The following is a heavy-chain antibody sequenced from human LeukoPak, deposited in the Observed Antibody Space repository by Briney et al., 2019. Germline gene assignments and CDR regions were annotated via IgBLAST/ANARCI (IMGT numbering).Heavy chain of an antibody. Sequence: SETLSLTCSVSGDSMSGYYRSWVRQAPGKGLEWIGYNNDNGNTNYNPSLKSRVTMSVDMSMSQFSLKLTSVTAADTAIYYCAKAHGERYGFAHWGQGTLVTVSS. CDR2: NNDNGNT. D-gene: IGHD4-17*01. CDR1: GDSMSGYY. J-gene: IGHJ5*02. CDR3: AKAHGERYGFAH. V-gene: IGHV4-59*12.